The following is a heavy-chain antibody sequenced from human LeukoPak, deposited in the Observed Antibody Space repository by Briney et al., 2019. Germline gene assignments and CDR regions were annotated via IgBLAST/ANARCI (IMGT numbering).Heavy chain of an antibody. V-gene: IGHV3-30*02. CDR1: GFTFINYG. Sequence: PGGSLRLSCAASGFTFINYGIHWVRQAPGKGLEWAAFIRYDGTNKYYADSVKGRFTISRDNSKNTLYLQMNSLRAENTAVYYCAKDLSVDYWGQGTLVTVSS. D-gene: IGHD2/OR15-2a*01. CDR2: IRYDGTNK. J-gene: IGHJ4*02. CDR3: AKDLSVDY.